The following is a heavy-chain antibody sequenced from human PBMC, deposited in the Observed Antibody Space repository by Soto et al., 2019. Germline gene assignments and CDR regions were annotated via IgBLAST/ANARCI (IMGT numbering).Heavy chain of an antibody. CDR1: GGSISSYY. V-gene: IGHV4-59*01. CDR3: ARGHYYDSSGYYRILDY. J-gene: IGHJ4*02. D-gene: IGHD3-22*01. Sequence: SETLSLTCTVSGGSISSYYWSWIRQPPGKGLEWIGYIYYSGGTNYNPSLKSRVTISVDTSKNQFSLKLSSVTAADTAVYYCARGHYYDSSGYYRILDYWGQGTLVTVSS. CDR2: IYYSGGT.